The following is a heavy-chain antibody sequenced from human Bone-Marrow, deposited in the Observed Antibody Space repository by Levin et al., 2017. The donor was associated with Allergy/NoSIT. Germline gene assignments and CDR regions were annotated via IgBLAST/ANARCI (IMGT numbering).Heavy chain of an antibody. D-gene: IGHD3-3*01. Sequence: ASVKVSCKASGYTFTSYDINWVRQATGQGLEWMGWMNPNSGNTGYAQKFQGRVTMTRNTSISTAYMELSSLRSEDTAVYYCARGRVIRITIFGVVPHRYYYGMDGWGQGTTVTVSS. CDR3: ARGRVIRITIFGVVPHRYYYGMDG. V-gene: IGHV1-8*01. J-gene: IGHJ6*02. CDR2: MNPNSGNT. CDR1: GYTFTSYD.